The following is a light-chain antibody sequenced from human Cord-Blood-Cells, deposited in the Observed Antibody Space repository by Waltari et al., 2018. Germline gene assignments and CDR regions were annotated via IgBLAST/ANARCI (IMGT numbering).Light chain of an antibody. CDR1: RGYACGSNY. V-gene: IGLV2-14*01. CDR3: SSYTSSSTYV. J-gene: IGLJ1*01. CDR2: EVS. Sequence: AVTQPASLSESPGNSITITCTGTRGYACGSNYASWYQQHPGKAPKLMIYEVSNRPSGVSNRFSGSKSGNTASLTISGLQAEDEADYYCSSYTSSSTYVFGAGTKVTVL.